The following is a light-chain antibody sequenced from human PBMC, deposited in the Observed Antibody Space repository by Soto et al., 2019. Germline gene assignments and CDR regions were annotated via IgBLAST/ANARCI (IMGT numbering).Light chain of an antibody. CDR2: DAT. Sequence: SYELTQPPSVSVAQGRTARFPWGGEKIGSKIVHWYKQRPGQAPVAVVFDATDRPSGIPDRISASRSGDTATLTISRVDAGDEADYYCQVWASTAEFFVFGSGTKSPS. CDR1: KIGSKI. V-gene: IGLV3-21*02. J-gene: IGLJ1*01. CDR3: QVWASTAEFFV.